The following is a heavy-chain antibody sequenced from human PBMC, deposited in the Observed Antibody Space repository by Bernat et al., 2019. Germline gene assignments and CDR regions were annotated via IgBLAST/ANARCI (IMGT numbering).Heavy chain of an antibody. Sequence: EVQLVESGGGLVQPGGSLRLSCAASGFTFSTYSMNWVRQAPGKGLEWISYISSSSSNIYYADSVKGRFTISRHNAKNSLYLQMNSLRAEDTAVYYCARPLDSSRDWYFDLWGRGTLVTVSS. CDR2: ISSSSSNI. D-gene: IGHD6-13*01. J-gene: IGHJ2*01. CDR1: GFTFSTYS. CDR3: ARPLDSSRDWYFDL. V-gene: IGHV3-48*01.